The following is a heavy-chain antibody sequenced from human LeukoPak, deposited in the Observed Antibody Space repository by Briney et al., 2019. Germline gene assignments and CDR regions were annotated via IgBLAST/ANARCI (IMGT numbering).Heavy chain of an antibody. J-gene: IGHJ4*02. CDR3: VREGYDSSGYYLDS. D-gene: IGHD3-22*01. Sequence: PGGSLRLSCAASGFTFSSYAMSWFRQPPGKGLEWFGWIHNSGSTENNPSLKSRVTMSVDTSKNQISLRLYSVTAADTAVYYCVREGYDSSGYYLDSWGQGTLVTVSS. CDR2: IHNSGST. CDR1: GFTFSSYA. V-gene: IGHV4-59*01.